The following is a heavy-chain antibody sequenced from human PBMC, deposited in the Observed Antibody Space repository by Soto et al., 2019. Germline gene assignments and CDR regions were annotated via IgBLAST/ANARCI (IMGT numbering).Heavy chain of an antibody. J-gene: IGHJ4*02. CDR3: ARGTVVTHFDY. D-gene: IGHD2-15*01. V-gene: IGHV1-3*05. CDR2: INAGNGNT. CDR1: GYTFTSYA. Sequence: QVQLVQSGAEEKKPGASVKVSCKASGYTFTSYAMHWVRQAPGQRLEWMGWINAGNGNTKYSQKFQGRVTITRDTSASTAYMELSSLRSEDTGVYYCARGTVVTHFDYWGQGTLVTVSS.